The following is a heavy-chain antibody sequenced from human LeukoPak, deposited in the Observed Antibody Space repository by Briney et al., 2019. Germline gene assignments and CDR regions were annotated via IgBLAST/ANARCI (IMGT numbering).Heavy chain of an antibody. CDR2: IGSAGTDT. J-gene: IGHJ4*02. CDR1: GXNIKSAA. Sequence: AGGSLRLSCSVSGXNIKSAAWNWVRQAPGKGLEWVSTIGSAGTDTYYPDSAEGRSTISRDTSRNALYLQVDSLRADDAAVYYCARDQGGYPDYWGQGALVTVSS. CDR3: ARDQGGYPDY. V-gene: IGHV3-23*01. D-gene: IGHD5-12*01.